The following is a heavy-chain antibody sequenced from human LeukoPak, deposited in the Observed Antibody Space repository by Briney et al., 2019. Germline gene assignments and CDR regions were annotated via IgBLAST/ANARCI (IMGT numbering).Heavy chain of an antibody. V-gene: IGHV1-69*06. CDR1: GGTFSSYA. J-gene: IGHJ5*02. D-gene: IGHD2-15*01. CDR2: IIPIFGTA. CDR3: ALPVGLGYCSGGSCLNWFDP. Sequence: ASVKVSCKASGGTFSSYAISWVRQAPGQGLEWMGGIIPIFGTANYAQKFQGRVTITADKSTSTAYMELSSLRSEDTAVYYCALPVGLGYCSGGSCLNWFDPWGQGTLVTVSS.